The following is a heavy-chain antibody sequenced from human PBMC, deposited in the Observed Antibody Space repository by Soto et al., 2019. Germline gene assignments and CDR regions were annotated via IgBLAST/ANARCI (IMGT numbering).Heavy chain of an antibody. CDR2: IYYSGST. CDR3: ARDDYGDYQFDY. Sequence: SETLSLTCTVSGGSISSYYWSWIRQPPGKGLEWIGYIYYSGSTNYNPSLKSRVTISVDTSKNQFSLKLSSVTAADTAVYYCARDDYGDYQFDYWGQGTLVTVSS. J-gene: IGHJ4*02. D-gene: IGHD4-17*01. V-gene: IGHV4-59*01. CDR1: GGSISSYY.